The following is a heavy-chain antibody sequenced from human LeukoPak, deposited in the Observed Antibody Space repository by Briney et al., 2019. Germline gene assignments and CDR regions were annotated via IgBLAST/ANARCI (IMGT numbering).Heavy chain of an antibody. CDR3: AKQGSRGWLSAFKY. CDR1: GFIFSNYA. J-gene: IGHJ4*02. CDR2: ISGSDGTT. Sequence: PGGSLRPSCAASGFIFSNYAMSWVRQAPGKGLEWVSGISGSDGTTYFADSVKGRFTISRDNSKNTLYLQMNSLRADDTALYYCAKQGSRGWLSAFKYWGQGALVTVSS. D-gene: IGHD6-19*01. V-gene: IGHV3-23*01.